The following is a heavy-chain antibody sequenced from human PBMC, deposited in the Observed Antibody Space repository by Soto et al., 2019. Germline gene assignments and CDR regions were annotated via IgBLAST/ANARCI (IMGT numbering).Heavy chain of an antibody. CDR3: TTDGMTTVTTSSDDFDY. D-gene: IGHD4-17*01. CDR1: GFTFSNAW. CDR2: IKSKTDGGTT. Sequence: GGSLRLSCAASGFTFSNAWMSWVRQAPGKGLEWVGRIKSKTDGGTTDYAAPVKGRFTISRDDSKNTLYLQMNSLKTEDTAVYYCTTDGMTTVTTSSDDFDYWGQGTLVTVSS. J-gene: IGHJ4*02. V-gene: IGHV3-15*01.